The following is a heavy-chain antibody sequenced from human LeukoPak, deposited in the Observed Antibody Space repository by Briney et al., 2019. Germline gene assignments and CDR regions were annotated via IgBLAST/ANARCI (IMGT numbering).Heavy chain of an antibody. CDR1: GFTFDDYA. Sequence: PGGSLRLSCAASGFTFDDYAMHWVRHVPGKGLEWVSGIGWNSGGIGYADSVKGRFTISRDNGKNSLYLQMNSLRPEDTALFYCVKGTTFDAFDMWGQGTMVTVSS. D-gene: IGHD4-11*01. CDR3: VKGTTFDAFDM. V-gene: IGHV3-9*01. CDR2: IGWNSGGI. J-gene: IGHJ3*02.